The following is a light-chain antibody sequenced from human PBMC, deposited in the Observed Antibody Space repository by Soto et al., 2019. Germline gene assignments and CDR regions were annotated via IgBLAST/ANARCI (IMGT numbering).Light chain of an antibody. Sequence: DIQMTQSPSSLSASVGDRVTITCQASQSISSYLHWYQQKPGKAPKLLIYAASSLQSGVPSRFSGSGSGTDFTLTISSLQPEDFATYYCQQSYSTPPLTFGGGTKVEIK. J-gene: IGKJ4*01. CDR2: AAS. CDR1: QSISSY. CDR3: QQSYSTPPLT. V-gene: IGKV1-39*01.